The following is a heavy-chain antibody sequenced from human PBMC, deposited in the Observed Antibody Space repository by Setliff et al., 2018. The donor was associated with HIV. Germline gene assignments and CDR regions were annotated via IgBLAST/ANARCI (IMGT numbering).Heavy chain of an antibody. J-gene: IGHJ4*02. CDR1: GYTFTSYD. Sequence: SVKVSCKASGYTFTSYDISWVRQAPGQGLEWMGGIIPIFGTANYAQKFQGRVTITADESTSTAYMELSSLRSEDTAVYYCAVNYDSSGYYGRHFDYWGQGTLVTV. V-gene: IGHV1-69*13. CDR3: AVNYDSSGYYGRHFDY. CDR2: IIPIFGTA. D-gene: IGHD3-22*01.